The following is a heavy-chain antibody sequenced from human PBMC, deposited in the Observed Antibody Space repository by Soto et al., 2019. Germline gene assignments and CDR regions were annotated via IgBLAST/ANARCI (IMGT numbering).Heavy chain of an antibody. CDR1: GGSISSYY. J-gene: IGHJ5*02. V-gene: IGHV4-59*08. CDR2: IYYSGST. Sequence: SETLSLTWTVSGGSISSYYWSWIRQPPGKGLEWIGYIYYSGSTNYNPSLKSRVTISVDTSKNQFSLKLSSVTAADTAVYYCARGLGINWFDPWGQGTLVTVSS. D-gene: IGHD5-12*01. CDR3: ARGLGINWFDP.